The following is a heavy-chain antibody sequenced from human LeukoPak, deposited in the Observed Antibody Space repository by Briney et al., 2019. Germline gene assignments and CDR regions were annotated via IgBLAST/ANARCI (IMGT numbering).Heavy chain of an antibody. CDR3: ARADSTYYDIWSGYQPFDY. D-gene: IGHD3-3*01. CDR1: GFTFSRYA. V-gene: IGHV3-30-3*01. J-gene: IGHJ4*02. CDR2: ISYDGANK. Sequence: SGGSLRLSCAASGFTFSRYAIHWVRQAPGKGLEWVTDISYDGANKYYADSVKGRFTISRDNSKNTVYLQMNSLRSQDTAVYYCARADSTYYDIWSGYQPFDYRGQGTLVTVSS.